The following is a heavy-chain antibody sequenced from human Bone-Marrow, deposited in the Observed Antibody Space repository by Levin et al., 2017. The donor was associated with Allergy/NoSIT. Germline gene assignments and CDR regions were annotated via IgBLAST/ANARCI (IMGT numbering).Heavy chain of an antibody. Sequence: GGSLRLSCAASGFTFSSYGMHWVRQAPGKGLEWVAVIWYDGSNKYYADSVKGRFTISRDNSKNTLYLQMNSLRAEDTAVYYCARDGSVAMPYGMDVWGQGTTVTVSS. J-gene: IGHJ6*02. CDR2: IWYDGSNK. V-gene: IGHV3-33*01. CDR1: GFTFSSYG. D-gene: IGHD2-2*01. CDR3: ARDGSVAMPYGMDV.